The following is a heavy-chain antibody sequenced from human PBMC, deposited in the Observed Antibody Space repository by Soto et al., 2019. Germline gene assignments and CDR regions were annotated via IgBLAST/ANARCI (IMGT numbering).Heavy chain of an antibody. CDR2: IDPSDSSM. J-gene: IGHJ6*02. V-gene: IGHV5-10-1*01. CDR3: AGRRSYFYGLDV. CDR1: GDSFTNYW. Sequence: LVEALKVSVKRSGDSFTNYWISWVRQVPGKGLEWVGRIDPSDSSMTYSPPFQGHVTLSFDLHTNNAYLQWGSLTASASALYFCAGRRSYFYGLDVWGQGTTVTVSS.